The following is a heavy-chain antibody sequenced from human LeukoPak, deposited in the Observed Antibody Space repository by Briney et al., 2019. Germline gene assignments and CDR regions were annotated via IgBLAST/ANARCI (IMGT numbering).Heavy chain of an antibody. V-gene: IGHV3-30*18. CDR3: AKDQIDWAPGYTSGPLDY. Sequence: PGGSLRLSCAASGFTFSLYGIHWVRQVPGKGLEWVAVISHAGPDTYYADSVKGRFTISRDNSDNSRNTIYLHMKNVRDEDTAVYYCAKDQIDWAPGYTSGPLDYWGQGTLVTVSS. D-gene: IGHD5-18*01. CDR1: GFTFSLYG. CDR2: ISHAGPDT. J-gene: IGHJ4*02.